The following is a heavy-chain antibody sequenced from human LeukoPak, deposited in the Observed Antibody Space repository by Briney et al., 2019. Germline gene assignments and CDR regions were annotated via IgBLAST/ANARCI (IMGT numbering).Heavy chain of an antibody. V-gene: IGHV3-30*03. CDR2: ISYDGSNK. J-gene: IGHJ4*02. CDR3: APIRGGIVVVPAAMGGEDY. CDR1: GFTFSSYW. D-gene: IGHD2-2*01. Sequence: GGSLRLSCAASGFTFSSYWMHWVRHAPGKGLEWVAVISYDGSNKYYADSVKGRFTISRDNSKNTLYLQMNSLRAEDTAVYYCAPIRGGIVVVPAAMGGEDYWGQGTLVTVSS.